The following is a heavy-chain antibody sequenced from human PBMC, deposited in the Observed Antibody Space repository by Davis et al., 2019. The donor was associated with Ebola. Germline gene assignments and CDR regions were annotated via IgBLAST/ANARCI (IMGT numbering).Heavy chain of an antibody. V-gene: IGHV3-13*01. CDR2: IGTAGDT. CDR1: GFTFSSYD. D-gene: IGHD4-11*01. J-gene: IGHJ6*04. Sequence: GGSLRLSCAASGFTFSSYDMYWVRQATGKGLEWVSAIGTAGDTYYPGSVKGRFTISRENAKNSLYLQMNSLRAGDTAVYYCARGGGYSNYDAFYYGMDVWGKGTTVTVSS. CDR3: ARGGGYSNYDAFYYGMDV.